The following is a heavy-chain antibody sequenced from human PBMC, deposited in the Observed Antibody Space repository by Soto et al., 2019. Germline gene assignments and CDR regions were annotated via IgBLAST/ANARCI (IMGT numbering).Heavy chain of an antibody. CDR2: LHADNGNT. Sequence: QVQLVQSGAEVKKPGASVKVSCKASGYTFTSYAMHWVRQAPGQRLEGMGWLHADNGNTKYSQKFQGRVNITRDTSASTAYMELSSLRSEDTAVYYCARDSLGYCSSTSCYGRGAFDIWGQGTMVTVSS. CDR3: ARDSLGYCSSTSCYGRGAFDI. D-gene: IGHD2-2*01. V-gene: IGHV1-3*01. J-gene: IGHJ3*02. CDR1: GYTFTSYA.